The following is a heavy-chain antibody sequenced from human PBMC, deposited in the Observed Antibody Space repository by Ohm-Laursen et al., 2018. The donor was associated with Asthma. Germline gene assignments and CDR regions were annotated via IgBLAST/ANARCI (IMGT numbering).Heavy chain of an antibody. CDR2: ISSSGSYI. CDR3: ARYEVEASTSRLDH. V-gene: IGHV3-21*01. CDR1: GFPFSAYS. Sequence: GSLRLSCAASGFPFSAYSTNWVRQAPGKGLEWVSSISSSGSYIYYADLVKGRFTISRDNAKNSLYLQMNSLRVDDTAVYYCARYEVEASTSRLDHWGQGTLVTVSS. D-gene: IGHD2-15*01. J-gene: IGHJ4*02.